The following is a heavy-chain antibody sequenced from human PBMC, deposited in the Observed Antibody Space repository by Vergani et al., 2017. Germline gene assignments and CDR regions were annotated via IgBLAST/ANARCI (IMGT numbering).Heavy chain of an antibody. D-gene: IGHD6-19*01. CDR3: ASIAVAGTVGY. V-gene: IGHV4-39*01. CDR2: IYYSGST. CDR1: GGSISSSSYY. Sequence: QVQLQESGPGLVKPSQTLSLTCTVSGGSISSSSYYWGWIRQPPGKGLEWIGSIYYSGSTYYNPSLKSRVTISVDTSKNQFSLKLSSVTAADTAVYYCASIAVAGTVGYWGQGTLVTVSS. J-gene: IGHJ4*02.